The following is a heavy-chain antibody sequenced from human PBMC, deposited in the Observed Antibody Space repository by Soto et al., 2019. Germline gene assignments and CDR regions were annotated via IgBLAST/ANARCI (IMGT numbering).Heavy chain of an antibody. CDR1: AVPFSSYS. CDR2: ISSSSSYI. J-gene: IGHJ6*02. CDR3: ARDRLELPPVMDG. D-gene: IGHD1-7*01. V-gene: IGHV3-21*01. Sequence: AGSLRLSCSASAVPFSSYSMNWVRQAPGKGLEWVSSISSSSSYIYYADSGKGRFTISRDNAKNSLYLQMNSLRAEDTAVYYCARDRLELPPVMDGWGQGTTVTVSS.